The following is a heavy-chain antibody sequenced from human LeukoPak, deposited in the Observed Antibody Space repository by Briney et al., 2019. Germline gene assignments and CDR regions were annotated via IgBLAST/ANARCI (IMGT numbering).Heavy chain of an antibody. CDR3: ARTRPIYDSSGYYYEFHY. Sequence: SETLSLTCTVSGGSISSYYWSWIRQPPGKGLEGIGYIYYSGSTNYNPSLKSRVTISVDTSKNQFSLRLSSVTAADTAVYYCARTRPIYDSSGYYYEFHYWGQGTLVTVSS. V-gene: IGHV4-59*01. CDR2: IYYSGST. CDR1: GGSISSYY. D-gene: IGHD3-22*01. J-gene: IGHJ4*02.